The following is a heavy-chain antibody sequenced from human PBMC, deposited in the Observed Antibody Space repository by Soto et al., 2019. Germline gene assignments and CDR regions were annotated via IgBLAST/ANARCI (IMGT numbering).Heavy chain of an antibody. CDR2: IYYSGST. J-gene: IGHJ6*02. CDR1: GGSISSSSYY. V-gene: IGHV4-39*01. D-gene: IGHD3-10*01. CDR3: ARLRVVSDGNYYYGMDV. Sequence: KASETLSLTCTVSGGSISSSSYYWGWIRQPPGKGLEWIGSIYYSGSTYYNPSLKSRVTISVDTSKNQLSLKLSSVTAADTAVYYCARLRVVSDGNYYYGMDVWGQGTTVTVSS.